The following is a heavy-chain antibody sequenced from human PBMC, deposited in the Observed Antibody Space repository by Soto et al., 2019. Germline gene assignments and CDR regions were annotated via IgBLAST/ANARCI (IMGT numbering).Heavy chain of an antibody. CDR3: EREAHMDV. J-gene: IGHJ6*02. Sequence: GGSLRLSCAASGFTVSSKYMSWVRQAPGKGLEWISVIWSAGLIYYADSVRGRFTISRDISKNILYLEMTSLRADDTAVYYCEREAHMDVWGQGTTVTVSS. CDR1: GFTVSSKY. V-gene: IGHV3-53*01. CDR2: IWSAGLI.